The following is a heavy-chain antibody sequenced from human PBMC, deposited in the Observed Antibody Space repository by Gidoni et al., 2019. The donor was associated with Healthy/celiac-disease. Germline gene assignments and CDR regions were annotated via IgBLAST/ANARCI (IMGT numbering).Heavy chain of an antibody. CDR3: TRFGDDYVWGSDFDY. CDR2: IRSKAYGGTT. J-gene: IGHJ4*02. D-gene: IGHD3-16*01. V-gene: IGHV3-49*05. CDR1: GFTFGDYA. Sequence: EVQLVESGGGLLKPGRSLRLSSTASGFTFGDYAMSWFRQAPGKGLELVGFIRSKAYGGTTEYAASVKGRFTISRDDSKSIAYLQMNSLKTEDTAVYYCTRFGDDYVWGSDFDYWGQGTLVTVSS.